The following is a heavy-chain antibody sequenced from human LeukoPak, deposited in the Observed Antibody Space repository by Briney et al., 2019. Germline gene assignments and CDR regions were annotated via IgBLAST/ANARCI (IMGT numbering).Heavy chain of an antibody. CDR2: IYTSGST. D-gene: IGHD3-3*01. J-gene: IGHJ3*02. CDR1: GGSIISYY. V-gene: IGHV4-4*07. CDR3: ARDYYDPFRHPDAFDI. Sequence: SETLSLTCTVSGGSIISYYWSWIRQPAGKGLEWIGRIYTSGSTNYNPSLKSRVTISVDTSKNQFSLKLSSVTAADTAVYYCARDYYDPFRHPDAFDIWGQGTMVTVSS.